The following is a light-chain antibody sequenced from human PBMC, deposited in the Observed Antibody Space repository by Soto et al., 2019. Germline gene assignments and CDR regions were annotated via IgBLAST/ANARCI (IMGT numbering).Light chain of an antibody. CDR3: QQYGSSPTT. V-gene: IGKV3-20*01. CDR1: QSVSSSY. CDR2: GAS. J-gene: IGKJ1*01. Sequence: EIVLTQSPGTLSLSPGERATLSCRASQSVSSSYLAWYQQKPGQAPGLLIYGASSRATGIPDRFSGSGSGTDFTLTISRLEPEDFAVYYCQQYGSSPTTFG.